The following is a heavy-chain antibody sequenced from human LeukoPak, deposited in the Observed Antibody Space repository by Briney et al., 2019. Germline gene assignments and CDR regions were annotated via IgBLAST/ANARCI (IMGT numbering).Heavy chain of an antibody. D-gene: IGHD1-7*01. V-gene: IGHV1-18*01. CDR2: ISAYNGNT. J-gene: IGHJ4*02. CDR3: ARGSRLSPLDLFDY. CDR1: GYTFTSYG. Sequence: ASVKVSCKASGYTFTSYGISWVRQAPGQGLEWMGWISAYNGNTSYAQKLQGRVTMTTDTSTSTAYMELRSLRSDDTAVYYCARGSRLSPLDLFDYWGQGTLVTVSS.